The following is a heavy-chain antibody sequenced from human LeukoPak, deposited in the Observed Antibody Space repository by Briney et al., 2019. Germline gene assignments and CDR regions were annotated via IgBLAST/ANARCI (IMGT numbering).Heavy chain of an antibody. J-gene: IGHJ6*02. CDR1: GYTFTGYY. CDR2: INPNSGGT. V-gene: IGHV1-2*02. CDR3: AREETQYYYYGMDV. Sequence: ASVKVSCKASGYTFTGYYMHWVRQAPGQGLEWMGWINPNSGGTNYAQKFQGRVTVTRDTSISTAYMELSRLRSDDTAVYYCAREETQYYYYGMDVWGQGTTVTVSS. D-gene: IGHD5-24*01.